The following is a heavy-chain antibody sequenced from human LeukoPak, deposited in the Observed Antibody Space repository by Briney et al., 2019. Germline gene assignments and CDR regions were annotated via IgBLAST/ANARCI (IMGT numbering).Heavy chain of an antibody. D-gene: IGHD6-13*01. CDR1: GFTFSSYW. V-gene: IGHV3-74*01. J-gene: IGHJ4*02. Sequence: GSLRLSCAASGFTFSSYWMHWVRQAPGKGLVWVSRINSDGSSTSYTDSVKGRFTISRDNAKNTLYLQMNGLRAEDTAVYYCAKDGNLSSSSWYQRPLDYWGQGTLVTVSS. CDR3: AKDGNLSSSSWYQRPLDY. CDR2: INSDGSST.